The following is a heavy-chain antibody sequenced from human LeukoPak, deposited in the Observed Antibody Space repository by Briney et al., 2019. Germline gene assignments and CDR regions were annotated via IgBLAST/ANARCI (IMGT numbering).Heavy chain of an antibody. CDR3: ARGGYHHGFDI. J-gene: IGHJ3*02. V-gene: IGHV3-74*01. CDR2: IDNDGGDT. D-gene: IGHD2-15*01. CDR1: GFTFNTYW. Sequence: GGSLRLSCAASGFTFNTYWLHWVRQAPGKGLVWVSRIDNDGGDTIYADSVKGRFTISRDNAKSTLYLQMNSLKAEDTAVDYCARGGYHHGFDIWGQGTMVTVSS.